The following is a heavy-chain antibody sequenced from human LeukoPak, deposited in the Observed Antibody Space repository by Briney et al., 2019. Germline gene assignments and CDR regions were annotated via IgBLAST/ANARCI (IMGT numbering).Heavy chain of an antibody. CDR3: GGLKSSGYLIDH. CDR1: GFIVSSSY. V-gene: IGHV3-53*01. CDR2: IYSGGNT. D-gene: IGHD3-22*01. Sequence: PGGSLRLSCAASGFIVSSSYMSWVRQAPGKGLEWVSVIYSGGNTYYADSVKGRFTISRDNSKNTLYLQMDSLRVDDTAVYYCGGLKSSGYLIDHWGQGTLVTVSS. J-gene: IGHJ4*02.